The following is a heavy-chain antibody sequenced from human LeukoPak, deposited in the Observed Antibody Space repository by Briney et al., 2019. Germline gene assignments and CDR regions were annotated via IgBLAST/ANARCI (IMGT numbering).Heavy chain of an antibody. V-gene: IGHV3-23*01. D-gene: IGHD2-15*01. CDR3: AKLGRWSSYYFEY. CDR2: VSGSGGST. Sequence: GGSLRLSCAASRFTFSSYAMSWVRQAPGKGLEWVSAVSGSGGSTYYTDSVKGRFTISRDNSKNTLYLQMNSLRAEDTALYYCAKLGRWSSYYFEYWGQGTLATVSS. CDR1: RFTFSSYA. J-gene: IGHJ4*02.